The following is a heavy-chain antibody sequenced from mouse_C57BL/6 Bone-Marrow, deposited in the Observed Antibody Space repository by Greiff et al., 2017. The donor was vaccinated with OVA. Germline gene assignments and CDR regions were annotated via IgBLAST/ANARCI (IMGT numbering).Heavy chain of an antibody. D-gene: IGHD1-1*01. CDR3: ARGGPYGSSPAWFAY. CDR1: GYSFTGYF. CDR2: INPYNGDT. Sequence: VQLQQSGPELVKPGDSVKISCKASGYSFTGYFMNWVMQSHGKSLEWIGRINPYNGDTFYNQKFKGKATLTVDKSSSTAHMELRSLTSEDSAVYYCARGGPYGSSPAWFAYWGQGTLVTVSA. V-gene: IGHV1-20*01. J-gene: IGHJ3*01.